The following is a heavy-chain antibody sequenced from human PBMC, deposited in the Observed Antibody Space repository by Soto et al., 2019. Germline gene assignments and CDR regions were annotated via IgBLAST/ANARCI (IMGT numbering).Heavy chain of an antibody. CDR2: MNPNSGNT. CDR1: GYTFTSYD. D-gene: IGHD1-7*01. V-gene: IGHV1-8*01. Sequence: ASVKVSCKASGYTFTSYDTNWVRQATGQGLEWMGWMNPNSGNTGYAQKFQGRVTMTRNTSISTAYMELSSLRSEDTAVYYCARDMTRTVVPYFDFWGQGTLVTVSS. J-gene: IGHJ4*02. CDR3: ARDMTRTVVPYFDF.